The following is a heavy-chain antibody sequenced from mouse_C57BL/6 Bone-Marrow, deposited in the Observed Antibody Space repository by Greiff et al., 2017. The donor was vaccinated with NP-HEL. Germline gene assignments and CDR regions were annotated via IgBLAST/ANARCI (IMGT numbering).Heavy chain of an antibody. D-gene: IGHD1-2*01. CDR2: IDPSDSYT. CDR3: ARATGAY. Sequence: QVHVKQPGAELVRPGTSVKLSCKASGYTFTSYWMHWVKQRPGQGLEWIGVIDPSDSYTNYNQKFKGKATLTVDTSSSTAYMQLSSLTSEDSAVYYCARATGAYWGQGTLVTVSA. V-gene: IGHV1-59*01. CDR1: GYTFTSYW. J-gene: IGHJ3*01.